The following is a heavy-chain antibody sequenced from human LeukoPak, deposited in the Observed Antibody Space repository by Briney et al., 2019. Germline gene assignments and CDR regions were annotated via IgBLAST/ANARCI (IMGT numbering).Heavy chain of an antibody. J-gene: IGHJ5*02. V-gene: IGHV1-69*04. CDR3: ARGKVVAATTGNWFDP. D-gene: IGHD2-15*01. Sequence: SVKVSCKASGGTFSSYAISWVRQAPGQGLEWMGRIVPILGIANYAQKFQGRVTITADKSTSTAYMELSSLRSEDTAVYYCARGKVVAATTGNWFDPWGQGTLVTVSS. CDR2: IVPILGIA. CDR1: GGTFSSYA.